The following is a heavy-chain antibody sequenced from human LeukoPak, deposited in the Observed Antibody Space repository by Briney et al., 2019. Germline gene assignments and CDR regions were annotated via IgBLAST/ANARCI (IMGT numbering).Heavy chain of an antibody. Sequence: GASVKVSCKASGYTFTGYYMHWVRQAPGQGLEWMGQINPNSGGTNYAQKLQGRVTMTRDTSISTAYMELSRLRSDDTAVYYCARSRLGYCSGGSCYSGVIWGQGTMVTVSS. J-gene: IGHJ3*02. CDR1: GYTFTGYY. CDR2: INPNSGGT. CDR3: ARSRLGYCSGGSCYSGVI. D-gene: IGHD2-15*01. V-gene: IGHV1-2*06.